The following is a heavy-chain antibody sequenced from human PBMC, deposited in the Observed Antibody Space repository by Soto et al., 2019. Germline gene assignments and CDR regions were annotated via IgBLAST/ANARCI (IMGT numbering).Heavy chain of an antibody. CDR3: ARGAGGNFYFDY. J-gene: IGHJ4*02. CDR2: VYYSGST. CDR1: GGSINRGGYY. D-gene: IGHD2-21*02. Sequence: QVQLQESGPGLGKPSQTLSLTCTVSGGSINRGGYYWTWIRQHPGKGLEWIGSVYYSGSTNYNPSLKSRVTISVGTSKNQFCLKLSSVSAADTAVYYCARGAGGNFYFDYWGQGTLGTVSS. V-gene: IGHV4-31*03.